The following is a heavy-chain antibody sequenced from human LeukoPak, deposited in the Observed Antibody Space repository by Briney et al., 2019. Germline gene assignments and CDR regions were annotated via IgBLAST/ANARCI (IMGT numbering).Heavy chain of an antibody. CDR2: ISYDASNK. V-gene: IGHV3-30*04. J-gene: IGHJ4*02. Sequence: GGSLRLSCTASGFTFTTYAMHWVRQAPGKGLEWLAVISYDASNKYYADSVKGRFTISRDNSKNTLYLQMNSLRVEDTAVYYCARDLMVRGVGGYWGQGTLVTVSS. CDR3: ARDLMVRGVGGY. CDR1: GFTFTTYA. D-gene: IGHD3-10*01.